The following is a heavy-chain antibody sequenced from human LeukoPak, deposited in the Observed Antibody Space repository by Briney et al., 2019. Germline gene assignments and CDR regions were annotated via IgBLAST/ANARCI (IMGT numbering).Heavy chain of an antibody. CDR3: TGSGFEH. Sequence: GGSLRLSCTVSGLNFPGNAINWSRQPPGKGLEWVGYIRGESYGGAADFAPSVRDRFTLSRGDSKSSAYLQMNNLKIDDTAVYYCTGSGFEHWGQGTRVIVSS. CDR1: GLNFPGNA. J-gene: IGHJ5*02. CDR2: IRGESYGGAA. D-gene: IGHD5-12*01. V-gene: IGHV3-49*03.